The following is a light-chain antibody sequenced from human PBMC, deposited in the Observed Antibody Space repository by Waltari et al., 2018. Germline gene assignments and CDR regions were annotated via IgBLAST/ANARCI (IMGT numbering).Light chain of an antibody. Sequence: EIVLPQSPGTLSFSPGERATLSCRASQSVSSTLAWYQQKPGQAPKLLIYGASIRATGIPDRFTGSGSGTDFSLTIISLEPEDFAIYFCQHYVRLPATFGQGTKVEIK. CDR2: GAS. V-gene: IGKV3-20*01. J-gene: IGKJ1*01. CDR1: QSVSST. CDR3: QHYVRLPAT.